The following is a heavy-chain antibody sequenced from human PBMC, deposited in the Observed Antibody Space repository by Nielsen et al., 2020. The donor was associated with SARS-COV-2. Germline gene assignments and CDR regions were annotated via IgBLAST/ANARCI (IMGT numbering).Heavy chain of an antibody. CDR2: IYSGGST. V-gene: IGHV3-66*01. D-gene: IGHD7-27*01. CDR3: ARGEPLGYFDY. CDR1: GFTVSSHY. Sequence: GESLKISCAASGFTVSSHYMSWVRQAPGKGLEWVSVIYSGGSTYYADSVKGRFTISRDNSKNTLYLQMNSLRAEDTAVYYCARGEPLGYFDYWGQGTLVTVSS. J-gene: IGHJ4*02.